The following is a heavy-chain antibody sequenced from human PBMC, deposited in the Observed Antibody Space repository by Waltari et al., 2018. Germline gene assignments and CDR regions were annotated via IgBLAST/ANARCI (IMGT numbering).Heavy chain of an antibody. D-gene: IGHD6-13*01. Sequence: QVQLQQWGAGLLKPSETLSLTCAVYGGSFSGYYWSWIRQPPGKGLEWIGEINHSGSTNSNPSLKSRGTISVDTSKNQFSLKLSSVTAADTAVYYCARGLRKDRIAAAGTRAPPPAFFDYWGQGTLVTVSS. V-gene: IGHV4-34*01. CDR2: INHSGST. J-gene: IGHJ4*02. CDR1: GGSFSGYY. CDR3: ARGLRKDRIAAAGTRAPPPAFFDY.